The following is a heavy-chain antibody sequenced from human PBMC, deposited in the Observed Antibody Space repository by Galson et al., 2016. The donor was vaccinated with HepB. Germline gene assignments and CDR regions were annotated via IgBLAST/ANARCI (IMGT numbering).Heavy chain of an antibody. Sequence: SLRLSCAASGFTFNSYNMNWVRQAPGKGLEWVSFISTRRGVKHFADSVKGRFTISRDNAKDSLHLQMNSLREDDTAVYYCARLWTEYSNYDMDVWGQGTTVIVSS. V-gene: IGHV3-48*02. CDR3: ARLWTEYSNYDMDV. J-gene: IGHJ6*02. CDR1: GFTFNSYN. D-gene: IGHD3/OR15-3a*01. CDR2: ISTRRGVK.